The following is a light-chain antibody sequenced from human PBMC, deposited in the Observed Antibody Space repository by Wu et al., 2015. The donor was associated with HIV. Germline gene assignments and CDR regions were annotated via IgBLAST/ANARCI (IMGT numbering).Light chain of an antibody. J-gene: IGKJ4*01. Sequence: EIVMTQSPATLSVSPGERVTLSCTASQNIDNNLAWYQQKPGQAPRLLIYDTSTRATGIAARFSGSGFGTDFTLTISSLQSEDCAVYYCQQYNGWVLTFGGGPRWRSN. CDR1: QNIDNN. CDR3: QQYNGWVLT. CDR2: DTS. V-gene: IGKV3-15*01.